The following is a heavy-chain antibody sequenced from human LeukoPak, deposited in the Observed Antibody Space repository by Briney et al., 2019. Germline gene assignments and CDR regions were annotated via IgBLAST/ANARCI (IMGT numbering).Heavy chain of an antibody. D-gene: IGHD6-19*01. J-gene: IGHJ5*02. CDR1: GGSISYYY. CDR2: IHASGST. CDR3: ARGDRAVAGAWGWFDP. Sequence: SETLSLTCTVSGGSISYYYWSWIRQPAGKGLEWIGRIHASGSTNYNPSLKSRVTMSVDTPKNQFSLKLSSVTAADTAIYFCARGDRAVAGAWGWFDPWGQGTLVTVSS. V-gene: IGHV4-4*07.